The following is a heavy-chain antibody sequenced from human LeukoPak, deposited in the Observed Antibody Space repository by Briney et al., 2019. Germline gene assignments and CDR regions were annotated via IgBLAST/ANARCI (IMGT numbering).Heavy chain of an antibody. D-gene: IGHD1-26*01. CDR1: GFTFSSYG. J-gene: IGHJ4*02. V-gene: IGHV3-30*18. CDR2: ISYDGSNK. Sequence: GGSLRLSCAASGFTFSSYGMHWVRQAPGKGLEWVAVISYDGSNKYYADSVKGRFTISRDNSKNTLYLQMNSLRAEDTAVYYCAKDVRELLPLYYFDYWGQGTLVTVSS. CDR3: AKDVRELLPLYYFDY.